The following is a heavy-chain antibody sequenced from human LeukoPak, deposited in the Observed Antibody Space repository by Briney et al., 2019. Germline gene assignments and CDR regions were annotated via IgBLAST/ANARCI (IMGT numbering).Heavy chain of an antibody. D-gene: IGHD3-10*01. J-gene: IGHJ4*02. Sequence: GGSLRLSCAASGFIFSDYYMSWIRQAPGKGLEWVSYISSSGSVIYYADSVKGRFTISRDDAKNSLYLQMNSLRAEDTAVYYCARDDYYYGSGSYTGYWGQGTLVTVSS. CDR3: ARDDYYYGSGSYTGY. CDR2: ISSSGSVI. CDR1: GFIFSDYY. V-gene: IGHV3-11*01.